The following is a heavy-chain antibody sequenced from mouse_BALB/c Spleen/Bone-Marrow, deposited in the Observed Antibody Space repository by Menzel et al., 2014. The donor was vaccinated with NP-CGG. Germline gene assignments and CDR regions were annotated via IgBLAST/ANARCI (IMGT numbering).Heavy chain of an antibody. CDR1: DYTFTSYW. D-gene: IGHD2-3*01. CDR2: IDPSDSET. Sequence: QVQLQQSGAELVKPGAPVKLSCKASDYTFTSYWMNWVKQRPGRGLEWIGRIDPSDSETHYNQKFKDKATLTVDKSSSTANIQLSSLTSEDSAVYYCARSHGYYPYWYFDVWGAGTTVTVSS. J-gene: IGHJ1*01. V-gene: IGHV1-69*02. CDR3: ARSHGYYPYWYFDV.